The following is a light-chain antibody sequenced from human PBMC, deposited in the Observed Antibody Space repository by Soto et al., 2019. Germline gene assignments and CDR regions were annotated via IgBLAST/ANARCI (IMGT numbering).Light chain of an antibody. J-gene: IGLJ1*01. V-gene: IGLV2-23*01. CDR3: CSYAGNNYV. CDR2: EGN. Sequence: QSVLTQPASVSGSPGQSITVSCTGTRRDVGNYNLVSWYQQHPGKAPKLIIYEGNKRPSGVSNRFSESKSGNTASLTISGLQADDEADYYCCSYAGNNYVFXSGTKVTVL. CDR1: RRDVGNYNL.